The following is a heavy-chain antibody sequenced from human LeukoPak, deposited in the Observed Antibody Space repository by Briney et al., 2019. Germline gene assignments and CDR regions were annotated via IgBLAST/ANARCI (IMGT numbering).Heavy chain of an antibody. D-gene: IGHD1-26*01. CDR2: IYYSGST. J-gene: IGHJ4*02. CDR3: ARHASYSGSYY. V-gene: IGHV4-39*01. CDR1: GDSISSYH. Sequence: SETLSLTCAVSGDSISSYHWGWIRQPPGKGLEWIGSIYYSGSTYYNPSLKSRVTISVDTSKNQFSLKLSSVTAADTAVYYCARHASYSGSYYWGQGTLVTVSS.